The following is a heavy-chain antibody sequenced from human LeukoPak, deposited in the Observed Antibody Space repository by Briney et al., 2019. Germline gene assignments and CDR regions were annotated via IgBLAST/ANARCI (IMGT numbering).Heavy chain of an antibody. V-gene: IGHV3-48*04. CDR3: ARLYSSSVNF. CDR2: ISPSSTRI. J-gene: IGHJ4*02. Sequence: GGSLRLSCAASGFTFSSYNMNWVRQAPGKGLEWVSYISPSSTRIDYAASVRGRFTISRDNAKSSLYLQMNSPRADDTAVYYCARLYSSSVNFWGQGTMVTVSS. D-gene: IGHD6-13*01. CDR1: GFTFSSYN.